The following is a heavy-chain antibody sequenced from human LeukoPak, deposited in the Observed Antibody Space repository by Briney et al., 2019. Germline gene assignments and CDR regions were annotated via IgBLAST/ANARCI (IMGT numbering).Heavy chain of an antibody. CDR2: IYYSGST. CDR1: GGSISSSSYY. J-gene: IGHJ4*02. V-gene: IGHV4-39*01. D-gene: IGHD4-17*01. Sequence: SETLSLTCTVSGGSISSSSYYWGWIRQPPGKGLEWIGSIYYSGSTYYNPSLKSRVTISVDTSKNQFSLKLSSVTAADTAVYYCARHQTVTVIDYWGQGTLVTVSS. CDR3: ARHQTVTVIDY.